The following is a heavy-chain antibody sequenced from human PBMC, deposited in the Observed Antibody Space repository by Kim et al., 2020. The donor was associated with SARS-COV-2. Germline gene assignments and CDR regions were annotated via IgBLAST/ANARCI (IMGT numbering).Heavy chain of an antibody. CDR3: ADSSGWYGDYGMDV. J-gene: IGHJ6*02. V-gene: IGHV1-69*13. CDR2: IIPIFGTV. Sequence: SVKVSCKASGGTFSSYAISWVRQAPGQGLEWMGGIIPIFGTVNYAQKFQGRVTITADESTSTAYMELSSLRSEDTAVYYCADSSGWYGDYGMDVWGQGTTVTVSS. CDR1: GGTFSSYA. D-gene: IGHD6-19*01.